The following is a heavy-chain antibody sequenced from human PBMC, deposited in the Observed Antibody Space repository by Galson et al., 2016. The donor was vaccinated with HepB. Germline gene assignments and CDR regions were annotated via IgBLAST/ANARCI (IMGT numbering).Heavy chain of an antibody. J-gene: IGHJ6*02. Sequence: SVKVSCKASGYTFMSYGFSWVRQAPGQGLEWMGWISPYNGHANYTQKFQGRVTMTTDSSTRTAYMELRSLRSDDTAVYYCARSHHVEPAIFGHGMDVWGQGTTVTVSS. D-gene: IGHD2-2*01. V-gene: IGHV1-18*01. CDR1: GYTFMSYG. CDR2: ISPYNGHA. CDR3: ARSHHVEPAIFGHGMDV.